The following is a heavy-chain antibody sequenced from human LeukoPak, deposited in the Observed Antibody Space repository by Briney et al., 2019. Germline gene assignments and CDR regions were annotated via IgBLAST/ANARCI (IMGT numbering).Heavy chain of an antibody. CDR1: GGSISSYY. V-gene: IGHV4-39*07. J-gene: IGHJ6*04. CDR3: AIGYCSGGSCFRGLLDV. Sequence: SETLSLTCTVSGGSISSYYWGWIRQPPGKGLEWIGSIYYSGSTYYNPSLKSRVTISVDTSKNQFSLKLSSVTAADTAVYYCAIGYCSGGSCFRGLLDVWGKGTTVTVSS. D-gene: IGHD2-15*01. CDR2: IYYSGST.